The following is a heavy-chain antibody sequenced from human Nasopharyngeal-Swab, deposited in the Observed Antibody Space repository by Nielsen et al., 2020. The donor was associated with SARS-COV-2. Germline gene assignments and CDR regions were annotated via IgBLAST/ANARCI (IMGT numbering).Heavy chain of an antibody. D-gene: IGHD3-3*01. CDR2: ISSSSSYI. CDR3: ARDHPITSVGVVELGSGMDV. V-gene: IGHV3-21*01. CDR1: GLTFSSYR. Sequence: GGPLRPPCAASGLTFSSYRMTWVRQAPGKGLEWFSSISSSSSYIYYADSVKGRFTTSRDNAKNPLYLQMKSLRAEDTAVYYCARDHPITSVGVVELGSGMDVWGQGTTVTVSS. J-gene: IGHJ6*02.